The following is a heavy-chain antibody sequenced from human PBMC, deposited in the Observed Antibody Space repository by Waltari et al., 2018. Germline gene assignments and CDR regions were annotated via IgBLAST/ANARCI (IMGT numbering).Heavy chain of an antibody. CDR2: ISGSGCSA. CDR1: GFTFSRSA. D-gene: IGHD1-1*01. J-gene: IGHJ5*01. V-gene: IGHV3-23*04. CDR3: AKDGADPGNWFDS. Sequence: GQLVGSGGGLVQPGGSLRRAWAPSGFTFSRSAMSWVREAPGEGLGWVSAISGSGCSAYDADSVNGRFTISRATSKNTVYLQMNSLGVEATAVYYCAKDGADPGNWFDSWGQGTLVTVSS.